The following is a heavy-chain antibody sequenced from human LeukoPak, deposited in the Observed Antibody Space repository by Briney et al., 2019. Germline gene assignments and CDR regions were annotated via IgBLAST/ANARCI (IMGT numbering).Heavy chain of an antibody. CDR3: AREWGLESSGFYYAY. J-gene: IGHJ4*02. CDR1: GGTFSRFT. D-gene: IGHD3-22*01. V-gene: IGHV1-69*13. Sequence: SVKVSCTASGGTFSRFTLSWVRQAPGQGFEWMGGVTPLFGTANFAQRFQGRVSITADESTSTAFVELSSLRSEDTAVYYCAREWGLESSGFYYAYWGQGTLVTVSS. CDR2: VTPLFGTA.